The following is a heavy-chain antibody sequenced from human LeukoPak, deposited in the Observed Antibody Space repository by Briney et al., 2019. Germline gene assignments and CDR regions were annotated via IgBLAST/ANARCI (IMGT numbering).Heavy chain of an antibody. J-gene: IGHJ4*02. V-gene: IGHV5-51*01. Sequence: MSGESLKISCQGSGYSFTSYWIAWVRQMPGKGLEWMGIIYPGDSAARYNPSFEGQVTLSADKSISTAYLQWSSLKASDTAMYYCARLIHDYNNLWGQGTLVTVSS. CDR1: GYSFTSYW. CDR3: ARLIHDYNNL. D-gene: IGHD4-11*01. CDR2: IYPGDSAA.